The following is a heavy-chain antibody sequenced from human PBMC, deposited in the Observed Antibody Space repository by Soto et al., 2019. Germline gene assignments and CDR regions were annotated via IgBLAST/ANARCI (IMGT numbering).Heavy chain of an antibody. D-gene: IGHD2-2*01. CDR1: GFTFSNAW. J-gene: IGHJ6*02. Sequence: EVQLVESGGGVVRPGGSLRLSCAASGFTFSNAWMNWVRQAPGKGLEWVGRIKSKTDGGTTDYAEPVKGRFTISRDDSKNTLYMQMNSLKTEDTAVYYCTTGDVYCSSTSCWDYYYYYGMDVWGQGTTVTVSS. CDR3: TTGDVYCSSTSCWDYYYYYGMDV. CDR2: IKSKTDGGTT. V-gene: IGHV3-15*07.